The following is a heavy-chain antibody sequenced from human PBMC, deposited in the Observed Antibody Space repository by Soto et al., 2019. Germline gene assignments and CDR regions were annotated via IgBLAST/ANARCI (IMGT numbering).Heavy chain of an antibody. CDR3: ANLGYSSRWEGYYFDY. V-gene: IGHV3-23*01. CDR1: GFTFSSYA. CDR2: ISGSGVST. D-gene: IGHD6-19*01. J-gene: IGHJ4*02. Sequence: GGSLRLCCAASGFTFSSYARSWVRQAPGKGLEWVSAISGSGVSTYYADSVRGRFTISGDNTKNTLYLKTNSLRAEDTAVYYCANLGYSSRWEGYYFDYWGQGTLVTVSS.